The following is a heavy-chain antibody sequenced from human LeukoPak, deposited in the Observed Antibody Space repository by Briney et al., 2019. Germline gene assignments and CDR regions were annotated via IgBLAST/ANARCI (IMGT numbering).Heavy chain of an antibody. CDR2: IYYSGST. Sequence: SETLSLTCTVSGGSISSYYWSWIRQPPGKGLEWIGYIYYSGSTNYNPSLKSRVTISVDTSKNQFSLKLSSVTAADTAVYYCARASSSPSPWDYWGQGTLVTASS. D-gene: IGHD6-6*01. J-gene: IGHJ4*02. CDR1: GGSISSYY. CDR3: ARASSSPSPWDY. V-gene: IGHV4-59*01.